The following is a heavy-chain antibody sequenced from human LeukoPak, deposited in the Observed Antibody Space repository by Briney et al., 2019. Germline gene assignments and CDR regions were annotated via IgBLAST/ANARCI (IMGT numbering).Heavy chain of an antibody. CDR1: GFTFDDYA. V-gene: IGHV3-9*01. D-gene: IGHD2-21*02. CDR3: AKDYCGGDCYSGWYFDL. J-gene: IGHJ2*01. Sequence: GGSLRLSCAASGFTFDDYAMHWVRQAPGKGLEWVSGISYNSDNIVYADSVKGRFTISRDNAKNSLYLQMNSLRAEDTALYYCAKDYCGGDCYSGWYFDLWGRGTLVTVSS. CDR2: ISYNSDNI.